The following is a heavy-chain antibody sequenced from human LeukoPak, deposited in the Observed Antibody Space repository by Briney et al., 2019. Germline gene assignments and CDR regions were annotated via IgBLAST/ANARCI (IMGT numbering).Heavy chain of an antibody. D-gene: IGHD2-15*01. CDR1: GLTFSSHW. CDR2: TRNKAHSYTT. V-gene: IGHV3-72*01. J-gene: IGHJ6*02. CDR3: ARDQYCSGGTCPYGMDV. Sequence: GGSLRLSCAASGLTFSSHWMHWVRQAPGKGLEWVGRTRNKAHSYTTEYAASVKGRFTISRDDSKNSLYLQMNSLKTEDTAVYYCARDQYCSGGTCPYGMDVWGQGTTVTVSS.